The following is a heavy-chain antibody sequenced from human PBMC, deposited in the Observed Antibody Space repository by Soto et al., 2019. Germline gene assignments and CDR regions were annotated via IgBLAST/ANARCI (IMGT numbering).Heavy chain of an antibody. D-gene: IGHD3-10*01. V-gene: IGHV4-59*08. CDR3: AKPRGRGSGAYYVAFDV. J-gene: IGHJ3*01. Sequence: QVHLQESGPGLVKPSETLSLTCTVSGGSMNDYYCSWIRQPPGKGLEWVGYIYYTETTNYNPSLKSRDTMSLDASKNQFSLRLTSVTAADTALYYCAKPRGRGSGAYYVAFDVWGQGTMVTVSS. CDR1: GGSMNDYY. CDR2: IYYTETT.